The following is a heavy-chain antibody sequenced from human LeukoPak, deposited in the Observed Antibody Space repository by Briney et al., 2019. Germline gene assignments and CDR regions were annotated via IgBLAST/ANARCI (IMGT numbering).Heavy chain of an antibody. CDR1: GFTFSRYW. J-gene: IGHJ4*02. Sequence: PGGSLRLSCAASGFTFSRYWMHWVRQAPGKGLVWVSRFNSDGNRTNYADSVKGRFTISRDNAKNTLYLQMNSLRPEDTAVYYCARGDCSGGSCYLDYWGQETLVTVSS. CDR2: FNSDGNRT. D-gene: IGHD2-15*01. CDR3: ARGDCSGGSCYLDY. V-gene: IGHV3-74*01.